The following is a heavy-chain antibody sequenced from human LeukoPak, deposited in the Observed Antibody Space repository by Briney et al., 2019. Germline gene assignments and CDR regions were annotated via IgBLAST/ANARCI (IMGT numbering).Heavy chain of an antibody. V-gene: IGHV3-30*02. CDR1: GFTFSSYG. CDR2: IRCDGSNK. CDR3: AISSGWYEPFDY. D-gene: IGHD6-19*01. Sequence: VGSLRLSCAASGFTFSSYGMHWVRQAPGKGLEWVAFIRCDGSNKYYADSVKGRFTISRDNSKNTLYLQMNSLRAEDTAVYYCAISSGWYEPFDYWGQGTLVTVSS. J-gene: IGHJ4*02.